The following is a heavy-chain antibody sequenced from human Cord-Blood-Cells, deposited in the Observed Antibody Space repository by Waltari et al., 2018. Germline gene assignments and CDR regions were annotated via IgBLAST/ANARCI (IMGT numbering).Heavy chain of an antibody. J-gene: IGHJ3*02. Sequence: QVQLVESGGGVVQPGRSLRLSCAASGFTFSSYGMHWVRQAQGKGLEWVAVIWYDGSNKYYADSVKCRFTISRYNSKNTLYLQMNSLISEDTAVYYCARDSSTVTTHYSFDIWVQGTMVTISS. D-gene: IGHD4-17*01. V-gene: IGHV3-33*01. CDR1: GFTFSSYG. CDR3: ARDSSTVTTHYSFDI. CDR2: IWYDGSNK.